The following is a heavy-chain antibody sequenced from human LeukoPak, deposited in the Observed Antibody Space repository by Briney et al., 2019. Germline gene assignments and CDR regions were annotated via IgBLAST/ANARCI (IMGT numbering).Heavy chain of an antibody. CDR1: GGSISSYY. CDR2: IYFSGST. Sequence: PSETLSLTCTVSGGSISSYYWSWIRQPPGKGREWIGYIYFSGSTNYNPSLKSRVTISVDTSKNQFSLKLSSVTAADTAVYYCARGHYNWNYFPSFDYWGQGTLVTVSS. D-gene: IGHD1-7*01. V-gene: IGHV4-59*13. J-gene: IGHJ4*02. CDR3: ARGHYNWNYFPSFDY.